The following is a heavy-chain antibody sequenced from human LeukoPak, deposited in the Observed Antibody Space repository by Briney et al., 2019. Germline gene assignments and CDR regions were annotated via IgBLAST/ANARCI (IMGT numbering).Heavy chain of an antibody. D-gene: IGHD1-1*01. V-gene: IGHV3-13*01. J-gene: IGHJ3*02. CDR2: IGATGDT. CDR3: VLGAYWNDDKNAFHI. CDR1: GLTFSSYD. Sequence: PGGSLRLSCVASGLTFSSYDMHWIRQDPGKGLEWVSSIGATGDTYYAGSVKGRFTISRENAKKSVYLQMSSLSAGDTAVYFCVLGAYWNDDKNAFHIWGPGTMVTVSS.